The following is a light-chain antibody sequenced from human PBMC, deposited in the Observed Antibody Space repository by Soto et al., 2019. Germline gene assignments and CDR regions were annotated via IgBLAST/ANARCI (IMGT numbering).Light chain of an antibody. CDR3: QQYNNSPLT. Sequence: EIVMTQSPATLSVSPGERATLSCRASQSVSSNLAWYQQKPGQAPRLLIYAASTRATGIPARFSGSGSGTEFTLTISSLQSEDFAVYYCQQYNNSPLTFGGGTKVEIK. J-gene: IGKJ4*01. V-gene: IGKV3-15*01. CDR1: QSVSSN. CDR2: AAS.